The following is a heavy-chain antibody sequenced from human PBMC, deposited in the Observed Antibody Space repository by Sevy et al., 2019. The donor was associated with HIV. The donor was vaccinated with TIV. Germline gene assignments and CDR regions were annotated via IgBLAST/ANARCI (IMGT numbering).Heavy chain of an antibody. V-gene: IGHV1-24*01. J-gene: IGHJ4*02. CDR1: GYTLTEFS. CDR3: ATTKDYYDSSGCPLDY. D-gene: IGHD3-22*01. CDR2: FDPEDGKT. Sequence: ASVKVSCKVSGYTLTEFSMHWVRQAPGKGLEWMGSFDPEDGKTVYAQKFQGRVTMTEDTSTDTAYMELGSLRSEDTVVYYCATTKDYYDSSGCPLDYWGQGTLVTVSS.